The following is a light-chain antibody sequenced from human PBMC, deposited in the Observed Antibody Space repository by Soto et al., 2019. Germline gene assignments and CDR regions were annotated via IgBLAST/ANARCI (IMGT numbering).Light chain of an antibody. CDR3: QQDWRPPLT. CDR1: QSVDNY. CDR2: AAS. V-gene: IGKV1-39*01. Sequence: DIQMTQSPSSLSASVGDTVTLTCRASQSVDNYLKWYQQKPGKAPGLLIYAASTLQRGVPSRLSASGSGTDCSFRISGLQPKDFATNASQQDWRPPLTFGPGTKVDFK. J-gene: IGKJ3*01.